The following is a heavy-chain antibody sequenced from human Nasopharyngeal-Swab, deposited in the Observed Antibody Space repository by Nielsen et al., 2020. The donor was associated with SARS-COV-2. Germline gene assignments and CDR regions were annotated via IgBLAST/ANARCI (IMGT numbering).Heavy chain of an antibody. D-gene: IGHD6-13*01. Sequence: EGSLRLSCAASGFTFSSYGMSWVRQAPGKGLEWVSAISGSGDNTYYADSVKGRFTISRDNSKNTLYLQMNSLRVEDTAVYYCATNSSSWGGFDYWGQGILVTVSS. CDR3: ATNSSSWGGFDY. V-gene: IGHV3-23*01. CDR2: ISGSGDNT. J-gene: IGHJ4*02. CDR1: GFTFSSYG.